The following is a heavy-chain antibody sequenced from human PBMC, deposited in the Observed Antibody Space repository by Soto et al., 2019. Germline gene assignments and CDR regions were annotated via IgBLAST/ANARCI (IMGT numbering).Heavy chain of an antibody. CDR2: IYYSGST. CDR3: ARGSGITMVRGAFDI. CDR1: GGSISSYY. V-gene: IGHV4-59*08. Sequence: PSETLSLTCTVSGGSISSYYWSWIRQPPGKGLEWIGYIYYSGSTYYNPSLKSRVTISVDTSKNQFSLKLSSVTAADTAVYYCARGSGITMVRGAFDIWGQGTMVTVSS. J-gene: IGHJ3*02. D-gene: IGHD3-10*01.